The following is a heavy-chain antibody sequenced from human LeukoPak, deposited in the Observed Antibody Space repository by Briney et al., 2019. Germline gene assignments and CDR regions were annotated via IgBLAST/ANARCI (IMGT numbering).Heavy chain of an antibody. CDR3: ARGGDSSGYSEDYFDY. D-gene: IGHD3-22*01. Sequence: GASVKVSCKASGYTFTSYVMYWVRQAPGQRLEWMGWINAGNGNTKYSQKFQGRVTITRDTSASTAYMELSSLRSEDTAVYYCARGGDSSGYSEDYFDYWGQGTLVPVSS. J-gene: IGHJ4*02. CDR2: INAGNGNT. CDR1: GYTFTSYV. V-gene: IGHV1-3*01.